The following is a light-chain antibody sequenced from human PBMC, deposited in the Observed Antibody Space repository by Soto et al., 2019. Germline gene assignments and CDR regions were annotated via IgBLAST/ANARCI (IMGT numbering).Light chain of an antibody. J-gene: IGLJ1*01. Sequence: QSALTQPASVSGSPGQSITISCTGTSSDVGGYNYVSWYQQYPGKAPKLMIYEVSNRPSGVSNRFSGSKSCNTASLTISGLQAEDEADYYCNSYTSSSTYVFGTGTKLTVL. CDR2: EVS. V-gene: IGLV2-14*01. CDR3: NSYTSSSTYV. CDR1: SSDVGGYNY.